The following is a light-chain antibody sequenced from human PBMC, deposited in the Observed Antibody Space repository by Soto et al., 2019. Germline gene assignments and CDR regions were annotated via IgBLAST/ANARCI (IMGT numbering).Light chain of an antibody. CDR3: HQTAANPWT. J-gene: IGKJ5*01. V-gene: IGKV1-39*01. CDR1: QNIGVY. CDR2: AAS. Sequence: DIQMTQSPSSLSASVGDRVTITCRASQNIGVYLNWYQKKPGKAPKLLIHAASSLHSGVPSTFSGSGSGTDFALTISSLQPEDFATYYCHQTAANPWTFAQGTRL.